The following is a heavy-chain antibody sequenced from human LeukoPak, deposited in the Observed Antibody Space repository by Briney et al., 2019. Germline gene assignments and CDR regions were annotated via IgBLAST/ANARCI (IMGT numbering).Heavy chain of an antibody. D-gene: IGHD2-15*01. J-gene: IGHJ4*02. CDR1: GFTFTDYA. V-gene: IGHV3-30*18. CDR3: AKSNGYCSGGNCYQNY. CDR2: ISYDGSNT. Sequence: GTSLRLSCAASGFTFTDYAMHWVRQAPGRGLEWVAVISYDGSNTYYRDSVKCRFTISRDNSRNTVSLQMNSLRAEDTALYYCAKSNGYCSGGNCYQNYWGQGTLVTVSS.